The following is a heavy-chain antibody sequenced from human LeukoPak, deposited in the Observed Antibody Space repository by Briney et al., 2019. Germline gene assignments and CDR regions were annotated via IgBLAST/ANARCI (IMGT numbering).Heavy chain of an antibody. V-gene: IGHV1-2*02. J-gene: IGHJ5*02. CDR1: GYTFTGYY. D-gene: IGHD6-19*01. CDR3: ARVHKLHSSGWYGIDP. Sequence: ASVKVSCKASGYTFTGYYMHWVRQAPGQGLEWMGWINPNSGGTNYAQKFQGRVTMTRDTSISTAYMELSRLRSDDTAVYYCARVHKLHSSGWYGIDPWGQGTLVTVSS. CDR2: INPNSGGT.